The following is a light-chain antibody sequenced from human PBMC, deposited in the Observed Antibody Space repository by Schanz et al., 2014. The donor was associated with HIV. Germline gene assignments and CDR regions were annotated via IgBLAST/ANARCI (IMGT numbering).Light chain of an antibody. V-gene: IGLV2-14*03. CDR1: SSDVGGYNY. CDR2: DVN. J-gene: IGLJ3*02. CDR3: ASCTSNNTWV. Sequence: QSALTQPASVSGSPGQSIAISCTGTSSDVGGYNYVSWYQQHPNKAPKLIIYDVNNRPSGISTRFSASKSGNTASLTISGLQAADEADYFCASCTSNNTWVFGGGTKLTVL.